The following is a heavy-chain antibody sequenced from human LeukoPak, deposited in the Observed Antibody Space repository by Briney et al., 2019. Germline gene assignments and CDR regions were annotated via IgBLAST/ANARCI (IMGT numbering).Heavy chain of an antibody. CDR1: GFTFSRSA. J-gene: IGHJ4*02. V-gene: IGHV3-23*01. D-gene: IGHD1-26*01. CDR3: AKANYSGSYYFDS. CDR2: FSASGGTT. Sequence: PGGSLRLSCAASGFTFSRSAMNWVRQAPGKGLEWVSSFSASGGTTYYADSVKGRFTISRDNSKNTLSVQMNSLRAEDTAVYYCAKANYSGSYYFDSWGQGTPVTVSS.